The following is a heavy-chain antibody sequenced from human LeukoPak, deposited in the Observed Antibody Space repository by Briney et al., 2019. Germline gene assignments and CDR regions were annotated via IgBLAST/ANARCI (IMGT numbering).Heavy chain of an antibody. Sequence: RASVKVSCKASGYTFTSYYMHWVRQAPGQGLEWMGIINPSGGSTSYAQKFQGRVTMTRDTSTSTVYMELSSLRSEDTAVYYCARDGQHYGDYGGIDYWGQGTLVTVSS. V-gene: IGHV1-46*01. CDR3: ARDGQHYGDYGGIDY. CDR1: GYTFTSYY. D-gene: IGHD4-17*01. J-gene: IGHJ4*02. CDR2: INPSGGST.